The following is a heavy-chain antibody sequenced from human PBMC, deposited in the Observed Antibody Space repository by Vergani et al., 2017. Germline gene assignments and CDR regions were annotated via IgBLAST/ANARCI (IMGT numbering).Heavy chain of an antibody. D-gene: IGHD3-16*01. CDR1: GFTFQAFA. CDR2: IDRNYGVK. Sequence: VEAGGGLVQPGGSLRLSCTASGFTFQAFAFHWVRQVSGRGLEWVSGIDRNYGVKNGNSFEGRFSISRDNAKKAVFLQMNNLRHEDTALYFCVKDNDYDADDPFNLWGRDTLVTVSS. V-gene: IGHV3-9*01. CDR3: VKDNDYDADDPFNL. J-gene: IGHJ2*01.